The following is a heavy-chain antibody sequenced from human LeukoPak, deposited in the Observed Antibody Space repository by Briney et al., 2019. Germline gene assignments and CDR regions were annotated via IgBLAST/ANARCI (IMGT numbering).Heavy chain of an antibody. V-gene: IGHV3-7*04. J-gene: IGHJ4*02. Sequence: GRSLRLSCAASGFTFSRSWMIWVRQAPGKGLEWVANIEEDGSQKFYVDSVKGRFTISRDNARNSLYLQMSSLRAEDTAVYYCARGFGDCWGQGTLVTVSS. CDR1: GFTFSRSW. CDR2: IEEDGSQK. D-gene: IGHD3-10*01. CDR3: ARGFGDC.